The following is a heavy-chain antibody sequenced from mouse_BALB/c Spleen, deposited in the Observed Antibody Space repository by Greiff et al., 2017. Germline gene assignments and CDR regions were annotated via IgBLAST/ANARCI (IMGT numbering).Heavy chain of an antibody. J-gene: IGHJ4*01. CDR1: GFNIKDTY. CDR3: ASTTATPYYAMDY. D-gene: IGHD1-2*01. Sequence: EVQLQQSGAELVKPGASVKLSCTASGFNIKDTYMHWVKQRPEQGLEWIGRIDPANGNTKYDPKFQGKATITADTSSNTAYLQLSSLTSEDTAVYYCASTTATPYYAMDYWGQGTSVTVSS. CDR2: IDPANGNT. V-gene: IGHV14-3*02.